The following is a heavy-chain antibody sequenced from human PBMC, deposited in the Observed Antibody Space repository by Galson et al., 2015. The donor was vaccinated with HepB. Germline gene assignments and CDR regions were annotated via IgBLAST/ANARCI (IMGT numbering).Heavy chain of an antibody. CDR3: ARHSRYYYDSSGYPGAFDI. CDR1: GYSFTSYW. CDR2: TYPGDSDT. D-gene: IGHD3-22*01. J-gene: IGHJ3*02. Sequence: QSGAEVKKPGESLKISCKGSGYSFTSYWIGWVRQMPGKGLEWMGITYPGDSDTRYSPSFQGQVTISADKSISTAYLQWSSLKASDTAMYYCARHSRYYYDSSGYPGAFDIWGQGTMVTVSS. V-gene: IGHV5-51*01.